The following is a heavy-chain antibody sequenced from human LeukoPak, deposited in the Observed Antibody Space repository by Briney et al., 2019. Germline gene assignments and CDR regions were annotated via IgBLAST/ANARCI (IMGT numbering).Heavy chain of an antibody. V-gene: IGHV3-23*01. CDR3: AKVGGSGWYVDY. D-gene: IGHD6-19*01. J-gene: IGHJ4*02. CDR1: GFTFSSYA. CDR2: ISGGGGNT. Sequence: HPGGSLRLSCAASGFTFSSYAVSWVRQAPGTGLEWVSTISGGGGNTYYADSVKGRFTISRDNSKSTLYLQMNSLRTEDTALYYCAKVGGSGWYVDYWGQGTPVTVSS.